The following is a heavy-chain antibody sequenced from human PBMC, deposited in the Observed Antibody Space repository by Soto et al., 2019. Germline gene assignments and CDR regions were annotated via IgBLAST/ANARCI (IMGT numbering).Heavy chain of an antibody. CDR2: VYYSGIT. J-gene: IGHJ4*02. Sequence: SETLSLTCTVSRGSITTYYWSWIRQPPGKGPEWIGYVYYSGITNYNPSLKSRVTISVDTSKNQFSLKLSSVTAADTAVYYCARLRRTKYYFDYWGQGTLVTVSS. CDR3: ARLRRTKYYFDY. V-gene: IGHV4-59*08. CDR1: RGSITTYY. D-gene: IGHD3-16*01.